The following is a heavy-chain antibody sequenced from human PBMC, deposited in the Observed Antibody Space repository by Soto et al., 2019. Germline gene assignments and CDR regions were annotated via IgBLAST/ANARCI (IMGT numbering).Heavy chain of an antibody. CDR1: GFTFSSYA. D-gene: IGHD6-19*01. CDR3: AKDRGSGWYYFDY. J-gene: IGHJ4*02. Sequence: PGGPLRLSCAASGFTFSSYAMSWVRQAPGKGLEWVSAISGSGGSTYYADSVKGRFTISRDNSKNTLYLQMNSLRAEDTAVYYCAKDRGSGWYYFDYWGQGTLVTVSS. V-gene: IGHV3-23*01. CDR2: ISGSGGST.